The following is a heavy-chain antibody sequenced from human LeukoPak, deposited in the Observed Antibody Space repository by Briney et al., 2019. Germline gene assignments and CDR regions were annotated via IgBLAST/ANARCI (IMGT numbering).Heavy chain of an antibody. CDR2: IYTSGST. CDR3: AREKGVVVPAARYFDY. J-gene: IGHJ4*02. CDR1: GGSISSYY. D-gene: IGHD2-2*01. V-gene: IGHV4-4*07. Sequence: SETLSLTCTVSGGSISSYYWSWIRQPAGKGLEWIGRIYTSGSTNYNPSLKSRVTMSVDTSKNQFSLKLSSVTAADTAVYYCAREKGVVVPAARYFDYWGQGTLVTVSS.